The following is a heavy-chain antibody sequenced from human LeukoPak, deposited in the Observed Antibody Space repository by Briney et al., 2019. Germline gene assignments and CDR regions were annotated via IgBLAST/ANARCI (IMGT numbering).Heavy chain of an antibody. CDR1: GFTFSSYA. Sequence: GGSLRLSCAASGFTFSSYAMSWVRQAPGKGLEWVANIKQDGSEKYYVDSVKGRFTISRDNTKNSLYLQMDSLRVEDTAVYYCARESHYGNDGFDVWGQVTLV. J-gene: IGHJ3*01. V-gene: IGHV3-7*01. CDR2: IKQDGSEK. CDR3: ARESHYGNDGFDV. D-gene: IGHD1-26*01.